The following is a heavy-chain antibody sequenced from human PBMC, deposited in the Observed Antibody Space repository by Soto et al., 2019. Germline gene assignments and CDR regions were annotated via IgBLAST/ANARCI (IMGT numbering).Heavy chain of an antibody. V-gene: IGHV1-8*01. CDR1: GYSFPSLD. CDR3: VTGVCAGLVS. Sequence: DSVQVSCNASGYSFPSLDINWGRPTAGQGLEWIGWMQPSTGRTGYAQKFQGRVTITRDTSINTDYMELTTLTSDYTAFSYCVTGVCAGLVSWRQGTLVTV. CDR2: MQPSTGRT. J-gene: IGHJ4*02.